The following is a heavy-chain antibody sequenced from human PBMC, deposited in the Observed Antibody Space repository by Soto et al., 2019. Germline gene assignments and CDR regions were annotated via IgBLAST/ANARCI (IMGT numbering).Heavy chain of an antibody. CDR2: INHSGST. Sequence: SETLSLTCAVYGGSFSGYYWSWIRQPPGKGLEWIGEINHSGSTNYNPSLKSRVTISVDTSKNRFSLKLSSVTAADTAVYYCARGGAGMATKVYYYYGMDVWGQGTTVTVSS. V-gene: IGHV4-34*01. J-gene: IGHJ6*02. CDR3: ARGGAGMATKVYYYYGMDV. D-gene: IGHD5-12*01. CDR1: GGSFSGYY.